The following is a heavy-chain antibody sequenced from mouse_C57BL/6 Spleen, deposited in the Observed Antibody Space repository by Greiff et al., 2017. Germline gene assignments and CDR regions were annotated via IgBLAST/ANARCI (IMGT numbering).Heavy chain of an antibody. CDR1: GYTFTSYW. CDR3: ARVAYYGKGSWFAY. Sequence: VQLQQPGAELVKPGASVKLSCKASGYTFTSYWMQWVKQRPGQGLEWIGEIDPSDSYTNSNPKFKGKATLTVDTSSSTAYMQLSSLTSEDSAVYYCARVAYYGKGSWFAYWGQGTLVTVSA. V-gene: IGHV1-50*01. CDR2: IDPSDSYT. D-gene: IGHD2-10*01. J-gene: IGHJ3*01.